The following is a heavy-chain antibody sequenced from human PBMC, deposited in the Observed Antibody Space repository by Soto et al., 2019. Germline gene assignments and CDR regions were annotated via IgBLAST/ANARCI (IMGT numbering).Heavy chain of an antibody. D-gene: IGHD2-8*02. J-gene: IGHJ5*01. CDR3: ARDGDCTGGDCYAS. CDR1: GYTFTNFG. CDR2: ISGYNGDT. V-gene: IGHV1-18*01. Sequence: QVQLVQSGAEVKKPGASVKVSCKATGYTFTNFGISWVRQAPGQGLEWMGWISGYNGDTIYAQNLQGRVSMTTDTYTTTAYRELRSLRSDDTAVYYCARDGDCTGGDCYASWGQGTRVTVSS.